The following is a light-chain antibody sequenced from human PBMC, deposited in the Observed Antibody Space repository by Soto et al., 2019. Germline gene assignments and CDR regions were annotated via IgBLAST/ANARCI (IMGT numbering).Light chain of an antibody. Sequence: EIVMTQSPATLSVSPGERATLSCRASQSVSSNLAWYQQKPGQAPRLLIYGASTRATGIPARFSGSGSGTEFTLTISSLQSEDFAVYYCPQYNNSLVPFGQ. CDR2: GAS. V-gene: IGKV3-15*01. CDR1: QSVSSN. J-gene: IGKJ1*01. CDR3: PQYNNSLVP.